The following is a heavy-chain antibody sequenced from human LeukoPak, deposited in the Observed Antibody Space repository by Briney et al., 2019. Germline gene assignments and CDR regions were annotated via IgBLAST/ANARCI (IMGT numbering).Heavy chain of an antibody. CDR2: IHYSGST. V-gene: IGHV4-59*01. J-gene: IGHJ4*02. CDR3: ARGIDRYYFDY. Sequence: PSETLSLTCTVSGGSISGYYWTWIRQPPGKGLEWIGYIHYSGSTNYNPSLKSRVTILEDTSKNHFSLKLRYVTAADTAVYYCARGIDRYYFDYWGQGTLVTVSS. CDR1: GGSISGYY.